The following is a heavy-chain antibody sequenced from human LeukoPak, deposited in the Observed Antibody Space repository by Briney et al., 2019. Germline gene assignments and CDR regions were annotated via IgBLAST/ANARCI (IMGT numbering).Heavy chain of an antibody. Sequence: PGGSLRLSCAASGFTFSTYAMHWVRQAPGKGLEWVAVISCDGTTKYHADSVKGRFTISRDNSKNTLYLQMNTLRAEDTAVYYCARVRIVGSTYDAFDIWGQGTMVTVSS. D-gene: IGHD1-26*01. CDR1: GFTFSTYA. V-gene: IGHV3-30-3*01. J-gene: IGHJ3*02. CDR3: ARVRIVGSTYDAFDI. CDR2: ISCDGTTK.